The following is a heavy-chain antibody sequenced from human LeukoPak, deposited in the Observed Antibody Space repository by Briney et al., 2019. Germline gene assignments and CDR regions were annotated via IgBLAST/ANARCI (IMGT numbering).Heavy chain of an antibody. CDR3: AREPYGDYDFDY. Sequence: PGGSLRLSCVGSGFSLSSYGMSWVRQAPGKGLEWVSHISGSGGSTYDADSVKGRFTISRDNSKNTLYLQMNSLRAEDSAVYYCAREPYGDYDFDYWGQGTLVTVSS. D-gene: IGHD4-17*01. CDR1: GFSLSSYG. J-gene: IGHJ4*02. V-gene: IGHV3-23*01. CDR2: ISGSGGST.